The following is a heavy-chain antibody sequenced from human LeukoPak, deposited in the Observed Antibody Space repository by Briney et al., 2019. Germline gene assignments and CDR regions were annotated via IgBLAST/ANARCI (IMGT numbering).Heavy chain of an antibody. D-gene: IGHD6-6*01. V-gene: IGHV1-24*01. CDR3: ATGGAARRNYYYYYGMDV. J-gene: IGHJ6*02. CDR2: FDPEDGET. CDR1: GYTLTELS. Sequence: GASVKVSCKVSGYTLTELSMHWVRQAPGKGLEWMGGFDPEDGETIYAQKFQGRVTMTEDTSTDTAYMELSSLRSEDTAVYYCATGGAARRNYYYYYGMDVWGQGTTVTVSS.